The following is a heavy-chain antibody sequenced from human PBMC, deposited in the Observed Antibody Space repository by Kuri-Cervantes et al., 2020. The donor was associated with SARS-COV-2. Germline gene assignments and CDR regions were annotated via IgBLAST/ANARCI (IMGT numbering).Heavy chain of an antibody. J-gene: IGHJ1*01. CDR3: AGPSVRGDAEYFQH. CDR2: IIPIFGTA. D-gene: IGHD3-10*02. CDR1: GGTFSSYA. Sequence: SVKVSCKASGGTFSSYAIGWVRQAPGQGLEWMGGIIPIFGTANYAQKFPGRVTITADESTSTAYMELSSLRSEDTAVYYCAGPSVRGDAEYFQHWGQGTLVTVSS. V-gene: IGHV1-69*13.